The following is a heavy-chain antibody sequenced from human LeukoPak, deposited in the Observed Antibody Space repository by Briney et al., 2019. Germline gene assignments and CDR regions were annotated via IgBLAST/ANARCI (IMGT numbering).Heavy chain of an antibody. V-gene: IGHV3-30*04. CDR1: GFSFSNFA. CDR2: ISHDGGTK. Sequence: GGSLRLSCAASGFSFSNFAIHWVRQAPGKGLECLAVISHDGGTKHYADSVKGRFTISRDNSNNSLSLQMNSLSAEDTAVYYCARARGRWHLLPLDFWGQGTLVTVSS. D-gene: IGHD3-16*01. CDR3: ARARGRWHLLPLDF. J-gene: IGHJ4*02.